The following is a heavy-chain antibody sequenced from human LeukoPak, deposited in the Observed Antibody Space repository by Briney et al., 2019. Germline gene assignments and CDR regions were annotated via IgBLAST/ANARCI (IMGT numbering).Heavy chain of an antibody. V-gene: IGHV3-33*01. CDR3: ARDIGYNWFDP. CDR1: GFTFSSYG. J-gene: IGHJ5*02. CDR2: IWYDGSNK. Sequence: GRSLRLSCAASGFTFSSYGMHWVRQAPGKGLEWVAVIWYDGSNKYYADSVKGRFTISRDSSKNTLYLQMNSLRAEDTAVYYCARDIGYNWFDPWGQGTLVTVSS. D-gene: IGHD1-26*01.